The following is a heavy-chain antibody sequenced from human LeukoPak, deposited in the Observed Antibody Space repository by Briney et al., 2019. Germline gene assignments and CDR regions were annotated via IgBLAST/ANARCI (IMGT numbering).Heavy chain of an antibody. CDR1: GFTFSTYA. D-gene: IGHD3-22*01. CDR3: VKRGYDTRGYYGYFDY. J-gene: IGHJ4*02. CDR2: ISGSGGSS. Sequence: GGSLRLSCAASGFTFSTYAMSWVRQAPGKGLEWVSVISGSGGSSYYADSVEGRFTISRDNSKNTLYLQMHSLRVEDTATYYCVKRGYDTRGYYGYFDYWGQGTLVTVSS. V-gene: IGHV3-23*01.